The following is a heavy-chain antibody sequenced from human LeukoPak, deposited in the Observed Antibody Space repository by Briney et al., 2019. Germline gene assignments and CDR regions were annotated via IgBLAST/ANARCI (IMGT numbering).Heavy chain of an antibody. Sequence: GGSLRLSCSASGFTFSRNAMHWVRQAPGKGLEYVSAISSNGGSTYYANSVKGRFTISRDNSKNTLYLQMGSLRAEDMAVYYCARWVSTSYDAFDIWGQGTMVTVSS. CDR3: ARWVSTSYDAFDI. D-gene: IGHD6-6*01. CDR2: ISSNGGST. V-gene: IGHV3-64*01. CDR1: GFTFSRNA. J-gene: IGHJ3*02.